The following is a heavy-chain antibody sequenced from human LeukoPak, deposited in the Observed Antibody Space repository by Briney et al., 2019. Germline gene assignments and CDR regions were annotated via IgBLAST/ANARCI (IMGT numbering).Heavy chain of an antibody. CDR2: IYHSGST. D-gene: IGHD3-22*01. CDR3: VREKDYYDSSGYLRLYAFDI. Sequence: SETLSLTCTVSGYSISSGYYWGWIRQPPGKGLEWIGSIYHSGSTYYNPSLKSRVTISVDTSKNQFSLKLSSVTAADTAVYYCVREKDYYDSSGYLRLYAFDIWGQGTMVTVSS. V-gene: IGHV4-38-2*02. J-gene: IGHJ3*02. CDR1: GYSISSGYY.